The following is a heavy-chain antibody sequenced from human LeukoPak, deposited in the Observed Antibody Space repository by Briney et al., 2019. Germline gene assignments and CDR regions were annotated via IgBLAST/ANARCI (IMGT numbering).Heavy chain of an antibody. CDR3: AKGSPLTGRLDY. D-gene: IGHD3-9*01. CDR1: EFTFSNYD. J-gene: IGHJ4*02. Sequence: GRSLRLSCAASEFTFSNYDMHWVRQAPGKGLEWVAVISYDGSNKYYADSVKGRFTISRDNSKNTLYLQMNSLRAEDTAVYYCAKGSPLTGRLDYWGQGTLVTVSS. CDR2: ISYDGSNK. V-gene: IGHV3-30*18.